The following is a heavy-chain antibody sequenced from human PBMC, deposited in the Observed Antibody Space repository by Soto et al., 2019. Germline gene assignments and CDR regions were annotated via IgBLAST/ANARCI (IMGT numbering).Heavy chain of an antibody. D-gene: IGHD4-17*01. V-gene: IGHV3-48*01. CDR2: ISSSSSTI. Sequence: GGSLRLSCAASGFTFSSYSMNWVRQAPGKGLEWVSYISSSSSTIYYADSVKGRFTISRDNAKNSLYLQMNSLRAEDTAVYYCASLYGDYGGNWRGFQHWGQGTLVTVSS. CDR1: GFTFSSYS. J-gene: IGHJ1*01. CDR3: ASLYGDYGGNWRGFQH.